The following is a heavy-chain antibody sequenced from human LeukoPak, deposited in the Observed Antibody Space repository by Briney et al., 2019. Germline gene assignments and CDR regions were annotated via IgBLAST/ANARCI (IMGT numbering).Heavy chain of an antibody. CDR3: ARPLDEGYSYGFDY. CDR2: IYHSGST. V-gene: IGHV4-38-2*01. D-gene: IGHD5-18*01. Sequence: SETLSLTCAVSGYSISSGYYWGWIRQPPGKGLEWVGSIYHSGSTYYNPSLKSRVTISVDTSKNQFSLKLSSVTAADTAVYYCARPLDEGYSYGFDYWGQGTLVIVSS. J-gene: IGHJ4*02. CDR1: GYSISSGYY.